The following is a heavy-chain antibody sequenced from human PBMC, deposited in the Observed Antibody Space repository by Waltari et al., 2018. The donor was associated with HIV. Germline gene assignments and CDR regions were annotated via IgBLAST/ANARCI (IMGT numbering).Heavy chain of an antibody. CDR2: IYWDDDK. CDR1: GFSLSTSGVG. J-gene: IGHJ3*02. CDR3: AHTKPAITMIEGAFDI. D-gene: IGHD3-22*01. Sequence: QITLKESGPTLVKPTQTLTLTCTFSGFSLSTSGVGVGWIRQPPGKALEWLALIYWDDDKRHRQSRKSRLTITKDTSKNQVVLTMTNMDPVDTATDYCAHTKPAITMIEGAFDIWGQGTMVTVSS. V-gene: IGHV2-5*02.